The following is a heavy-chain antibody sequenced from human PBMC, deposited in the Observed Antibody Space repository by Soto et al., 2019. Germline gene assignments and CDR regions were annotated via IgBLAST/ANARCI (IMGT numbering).Heavy chain of an antibody. Sequence: PGESLKISCKGSGYSFTSYWIGWVRQMPGKGLEWMGIIYPGDSDTRYSPSFQGQVTISADKSISTAYLQWSSLKASDTAMYYCARQRVATTLYYYYGMDVGGQGTTVTV. CDR2: IYPGDSDT. J-gene: IGHJ6*02. CDR1: GYSFTSYW. CDR3: ARQRVATTLYYYYGMDV. V-gene: IGHV5-51*01. D-gene: IGHD5-12*01.